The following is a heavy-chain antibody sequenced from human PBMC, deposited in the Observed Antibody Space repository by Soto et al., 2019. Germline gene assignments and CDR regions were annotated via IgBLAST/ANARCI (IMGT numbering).Heavy chain of an antibody. J-gene: IGHJ5*02. V-gene: IGHV3-21*01. CDR1: GFTFRSFT. CDR2: ISSNSAYI. Sequence: LRLSCAASGFTFRSFTMNWVRQAPGKGLEWVSTISSNSAYIYYTDALRGRFTITRNNAKNSLHLQMNSLRAEDTAVYYCTRYAARDSSARGGFDPWGPGTLATVSS. CDR3: TRYAARDSSARGGFDP. D-gene: IGHD6-13*01.